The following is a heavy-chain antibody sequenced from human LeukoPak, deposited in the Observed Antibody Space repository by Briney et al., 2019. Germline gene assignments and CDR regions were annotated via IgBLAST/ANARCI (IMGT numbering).Heavy chain of an antibody. D-gene: IGHD5-24*01. Sequence: SETLSLTCTVSGGSISSGGYYWSWIRQPPGKGLEWIGYIYYSGSTNYNPSLKSRVTISVDTSKNQFSLKLSSVTAADTAVYYCASGRIKNGMDVWGQGTTVTVSS. V-gene: IGHV4-61*08. CDR3: ASGRIKNGMDV. J-gene: IGHJ6*02. CDR2: IYYSGST. CDR1: GGSISSGGYY.